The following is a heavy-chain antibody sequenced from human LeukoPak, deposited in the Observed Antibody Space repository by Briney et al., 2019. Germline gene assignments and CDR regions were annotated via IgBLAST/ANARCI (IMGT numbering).Heavy chain of an antibody. CDR2: ISYDGSNK. CDR1: GFTFSSYG. Sequence: GGSLRLSCAASGFTFSSYGMHWVRQAPGKGLEWVAVISYDGSNKYYADSVKGRFTISRDNSKNTLYLQMNSLRAEDTAAYYCAKNRDRGVPTYYYDSSGSSHFDLWGRGTLVTVSS. D-gene: IGHD3-22*01. V-gene: IGHV3-30*18. CDR3: AKNRDRGVPTYYYDSSGSSHFDL. J-gene: IGHJ2*01.